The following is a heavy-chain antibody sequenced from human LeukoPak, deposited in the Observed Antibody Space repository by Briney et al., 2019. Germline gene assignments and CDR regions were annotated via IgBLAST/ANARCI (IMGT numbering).Heavy chain of an antibody. CDR3: ARDCSSTSCYLDY. D-gene: IGHD2-2*01. CDR1: GGSISSSSYY. Sequence: PSETLSLTCTVSGGSISSSSYYWGWIRQPPGKGLEWIGSIYYSGSTYYNPSLKSRVTISVDTSKNQFSLKVSSVTAADTAVYYCARDCSSTSCYLDYWSQGTLVTVSS. CDR2: IYYSGST. V-gene: IGHV4-39*07. J-gene: IGHJ4*02.